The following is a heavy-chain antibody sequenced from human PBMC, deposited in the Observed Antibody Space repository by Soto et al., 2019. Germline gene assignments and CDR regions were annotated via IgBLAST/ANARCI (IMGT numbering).Heavy chain of an antibody. CDR3: AAVQHCSSTGCYIGFIWFDP. CDR1: GFTFTSSA. J-gene: IGHJ5*02. CDR2: IVVGSGNT. V-gene: IGHV1-58*01. D-gene: IGHD2-2*02. Sequence: SVKVSCKASGFTFTSSAVQWVRQARGQRLEWIGWIVVGSGNTNYAQKFQERVTITRDMSTSTAYMELSSLRSEDTAVYYCAAVQHCSSTGCYIGFIWFDPWGQGTLVTVSS.